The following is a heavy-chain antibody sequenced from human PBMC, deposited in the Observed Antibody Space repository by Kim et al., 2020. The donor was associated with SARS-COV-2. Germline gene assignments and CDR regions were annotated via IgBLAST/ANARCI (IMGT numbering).Heavy chain of an antibody. CDR2: IKQDGSEK. Sequence: VGSLRLSCAASGFTFSSYWMSWVRQAPGKGLEWVANIKQDGSEKYYVDSVKGRFTISRDNAKNSLYLQMNSLRAEDTAVYYCARDGLTASFDYWGQGTLVTVSS. V-gene: IGHV3-7*01. J-gene: IGHJ4*02. CDR3: ARDGLTASFDY. CDR1: GFTFSSYW. D-gene: IGHD2-2*03.